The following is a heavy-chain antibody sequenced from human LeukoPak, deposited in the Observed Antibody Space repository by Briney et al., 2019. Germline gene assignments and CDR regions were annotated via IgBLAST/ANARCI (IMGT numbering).Heavy chain of an antibody. V-gene: IGHV3-66*01. Sequence: GGSLRLSCAASGFTVSSSYMSWVRQAPGKGLEWVSVMYSGGATYYANSVKGRFTISRDYSKNTLNLQMDNLGTEDTAVYFCARSVHDTSGYAYWGQGTLVTVSS. CDR1: GFTVSSSY. CDR3: ARSVHDTSGYAY. J-gene: IGHJ4*02. D-gene: IGHD3-22*01. CDR2: MYSGGAT.